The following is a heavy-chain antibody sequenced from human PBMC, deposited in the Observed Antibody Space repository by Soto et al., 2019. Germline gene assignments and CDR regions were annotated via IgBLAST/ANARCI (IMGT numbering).Heavy chain of an antibody. Sequence: PSETLSLTCAVYGAPFSGYYWSWIRQPPGKGLEWIGEINHSGSTNYNPSLKSRVTISVDTSKNQFSLKLSSVTAADTAVYYCARGRFMRDFWSGYYDYFDYWGQGTLVTVSS. J-gene: IGHJ4*02. CDR3: ARGRFMRDFWSGYYDYFDY. V-gene: IGHV4-34*01. D-gene: IGHD3-3*01. CDR2: INHSGST. CDR1: GAPFSGYY.